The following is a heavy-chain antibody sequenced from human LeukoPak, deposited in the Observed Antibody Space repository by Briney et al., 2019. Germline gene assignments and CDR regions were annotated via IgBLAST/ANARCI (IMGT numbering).Heavy chain of an antibody. CDR2: IIPIFGTA. Sequence: SVKVSCKASGGAFSSYAISWVRQAPGQGLEWMGGIIPIFGTANYAQKFQGRVTITADESTSTAYMELSSLRSEDTAVYYCARLSQYYYDSSGYPNFDYWGQGTLVTVSS. J-gene: IGHJ4*02. CDR3: ARLSQYYYDSSGYPNFDY. V-gene: IGHV1-69*13. CDR1: GGAFSSYA. D-gene: IGHD3-22*01.